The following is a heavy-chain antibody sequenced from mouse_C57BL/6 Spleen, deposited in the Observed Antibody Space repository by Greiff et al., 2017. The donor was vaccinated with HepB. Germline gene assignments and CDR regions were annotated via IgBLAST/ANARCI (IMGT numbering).Heavy chain of an antibody. J-gene: IGHJ3*01. CDR3: ARLADSSGPAWFAY. D-gene: IGHD3-2*02. Sequence: EVMLVESGPELVKPGASVKIPCKASGYTFTDYNMDWVKQSHGKSLEWIGDINPNNGGTIYNQKFKGKATLTVDKSSSTAYMELRSLTSEDTAVYYCARLADSSGPAWFAYWGQGTLVTVSA. CDR1: GYTFTDYN. CDR2: INPNNGGT. V-gene: IGHV1-18*01.